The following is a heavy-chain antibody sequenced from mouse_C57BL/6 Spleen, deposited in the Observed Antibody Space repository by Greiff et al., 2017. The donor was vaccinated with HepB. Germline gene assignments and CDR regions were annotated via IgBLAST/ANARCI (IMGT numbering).Heavy chain of an antibody. CDR3: ARRGYDGGYYYAMDY. V-gene: IGHV3-6*01. J-gene: IGHJ4*01. CDR2: ISYDGSN. CDR1: GYSITSGYY. D-gene: IGHD2-2*01. Sequence: EVQLVESGPGLVKPSQSLSLTCSVTGYSITSGYYWNWIRQFPGNKLEWMGYISYDGSNNYNPSLKNRISITRDTSKNQFFLKLNSVTTEDTATYYCARRGYDGGYYYAMDYWGQGTSVTVSS.